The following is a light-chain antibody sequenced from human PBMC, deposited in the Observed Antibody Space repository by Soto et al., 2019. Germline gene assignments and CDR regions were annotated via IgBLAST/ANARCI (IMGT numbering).Light chain of an antibody. J-gene: IGKJ5*01. CDR2: SAS. V-gene: IGKV3-20*01. CDR1: QSVASSY. CDR3: QQYGSSPPVT. Sequence: EVVFTQSPVTLSLSAGEIVTLSGIAVQSVASSYLAWYQQKPGRAPRLLFYSASSRATGIPDRFSGSGSGTDFTLTISRLEPEDFAVYYCQQYGSSPPVTFGQGTRLEI.